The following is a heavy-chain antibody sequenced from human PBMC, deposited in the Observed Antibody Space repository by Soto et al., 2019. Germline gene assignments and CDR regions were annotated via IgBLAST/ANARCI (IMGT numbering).Heavy chain of an antibody. CDR3: ARDQTLLDY. CDR2: ISAYSGNT. J-gene: IGHJ4*02. V-gene: IGHV1-18*01. D-gene: IGHD2-21*01. CDR1: GYTFTTYG. Sequence: QGHLMQSGAEVKSPGASVRVSCKASGYTFTTYGINWVRQAPGQGLEWMGWISAYSGNTNYAQKLQDRVTMTTDTSTSTAYMELRSLRYDDTALYYCARDQTLLDYWGQGTLVTVSS.